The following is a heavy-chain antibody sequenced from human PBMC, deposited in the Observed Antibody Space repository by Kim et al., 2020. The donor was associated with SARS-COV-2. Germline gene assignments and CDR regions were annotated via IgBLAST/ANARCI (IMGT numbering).Heavy chain of an antibody. J-gene: IGHJ6*02. Sequence: SETLSLTCTVSGGSISSGGYYWSWIRQHPGKGLEWIGYIYYSGSTYYNPSLKSRVTISVDTSKNQFSLKLSSVTAADTAVYYCARGLVRGFYYYGMDVWGQGTTVTVSS. D-gene: IGHD3-9*01. CDR2: IYYSGST. V-gene: IGHV4-31*03. CDR1: GGSISSGGYY. CDR3: ARGLVRGFYYYGMDV.